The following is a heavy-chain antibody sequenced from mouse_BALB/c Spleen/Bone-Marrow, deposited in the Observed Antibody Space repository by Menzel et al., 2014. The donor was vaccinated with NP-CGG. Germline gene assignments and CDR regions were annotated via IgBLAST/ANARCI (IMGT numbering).Heavy chain of an antibody. V-gene: IGHV1-14*01. CDR3: ARTGNYYGSSFDY. CDR2: INPFNDGT. D-gene: IGHD1-1*01. CDR1: GYTFTSYV. Sequence: VQLKESGPELVKPGTSVKMSCKASGYTFTSYVIHWVKQKPGQGLEWIGYINPFNDGTEYNEKFKDKATLTSDKSSNTAYMELSSLTSEDSAVYYCARTGNYYGSSFDYWGQGTTLTVSS. J-gene: IGHJ2*01.